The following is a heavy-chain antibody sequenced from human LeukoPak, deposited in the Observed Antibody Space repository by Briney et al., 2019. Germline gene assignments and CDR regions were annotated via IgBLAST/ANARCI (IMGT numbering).Heavy chain of an antibody. D-gene: IGHD1-26*01. Sequence: GGSLRLSCAASGFTFSNYWMSWVRQAPGKGLEWVANIKQDGSEKYYVDSVKGRFTISRDNAKNSLYLQMSSLRAEDTAVYYCAKDIGGLNYCGQGTLVTVSS. CDR2: IKQDGSEK. CDR3: AKDIGGLNY. V-gene: IGHV3-7*01. J-gene: IGHJ4*02. CDR1: GFTFSNYW.